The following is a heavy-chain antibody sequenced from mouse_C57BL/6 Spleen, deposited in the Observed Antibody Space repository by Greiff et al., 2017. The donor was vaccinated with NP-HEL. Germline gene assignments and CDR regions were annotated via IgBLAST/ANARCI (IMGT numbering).Heavy chain of an antibody. CDR1: GYSITSGYY. CDR2: ISYDGSN. Sequence: EVKLMESGPGLVKPSQSLSLTCSVTGYSITSGYYWNWIRQFPGNKLEWMGYISYDGSNNYNPSLKNRISITRDTSKNQFFLKLNSVTTEDTATYYCARDSTTVVAPYYWGQGTTLTVSS. D-gene: IGHD1-1*01. J-gene: IGHJ2*01. CDR3: ARDSTTVVAPYY. V-gene: IGHV3-6*01.